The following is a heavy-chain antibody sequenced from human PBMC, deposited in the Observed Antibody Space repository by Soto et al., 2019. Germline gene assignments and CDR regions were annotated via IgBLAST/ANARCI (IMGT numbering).Heavy chain of an antibody. CDR1: GGSISSSNYY. D-gene: IGHD1-1*01. V-gene: IGHV4-39*01. CDR3: ARIRARRHDDY. Sequence: SETLSLTCTVSGGSISSSNYYWGWIRQPPGKGLEWIGSICYSGSTYYNPSLKSRVTISVDTSKNQFSLKLSSVTAADTAVYYCARIRARRHDDYWGQGTLVTVSS. J-gene: IGHJ4*02. CDR2: ICYSGST.